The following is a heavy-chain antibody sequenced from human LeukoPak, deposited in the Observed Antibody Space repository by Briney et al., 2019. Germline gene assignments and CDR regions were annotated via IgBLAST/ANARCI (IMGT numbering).Heavy chain of an antibody. CDR3: AREYYYDSSGSRYYGMDV. Sequence: SETLSLTCAVYGGSFSGYYWSWIRQPPGKGLEWIGEINHSGSTNYNPSLKSRVTMSVDTSKNQFSLKLSSVTAADTAVYYCAREYYYDSSGSRYYGMDVWGQGTTVTVSS. J-gene: IGHJ6*02. D-gene: IGHD3-22*01. V-gene: IGHV4-34*01. CDR2: INHSGST. CDR1: GGSFSGYY.